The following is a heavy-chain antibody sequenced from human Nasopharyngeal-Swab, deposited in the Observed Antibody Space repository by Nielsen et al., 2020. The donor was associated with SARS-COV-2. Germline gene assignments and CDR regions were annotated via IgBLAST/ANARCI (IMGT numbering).Heavy chain of an antibody. CDR3: ARAYYYGSGSYYSPPYYYYGMDV. CDR1: GFTVSGNY. J-gene: IGHJ6*02. Sequence: GESLKISCAASGFTVSGNYMSWVRQAPGKGLEWVSVIYSGGSTYYADSVKGRFTISRDNSKNTLYLQMNSLRAEDTAVYYCARAYYYGSGSYYSPPYYYYGMDVWGQGTTVTVSS. D-gene: IGHD3-10*01. CDR2: IYSGGST. V-gene: IGHV3-53*01.